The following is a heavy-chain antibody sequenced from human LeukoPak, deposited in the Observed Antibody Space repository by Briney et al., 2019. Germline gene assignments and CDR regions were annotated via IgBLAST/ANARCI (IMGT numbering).Heavy chain of an antibody. J-gene: IGHJ2*01. CDR2: IYYSGSTNYT. V-gene: IGHV4-59*11. Sequence: PSETLSLTCTVPGGSISSHYWSWIRQPPGKGLEWIGYIYYSGSTNYTNYNPSLKSRVTISVDTSKNQFSLKLSSVTAADTAVYYCARDPIVSVGDWYFDLWGRGTLVTVSS. D-gene: IGHD3-16*02. CDR3: ARDPIVSVGDWYFDL. CDR1: GGSISSHY.